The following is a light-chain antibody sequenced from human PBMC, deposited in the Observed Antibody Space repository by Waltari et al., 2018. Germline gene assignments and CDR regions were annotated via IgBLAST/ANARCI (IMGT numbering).Light chain of an antibody. V-gene: IGLV2-11*01. J-gene: IGLJ1*01. CDR2: DVN. CDR3: CSYAGTYSYV. CDR1: GADIGGFEY. Sequence: QSALTQPPSVSGSPGQSVTISCTGTGADIGGFEYVSWYQQAPGKAPKLVIYDVNKRPSGVPGRFSGSKSGNTASLTISRLQAEDESAYYCCSYAGTYSYVFGTGTEVTVL.